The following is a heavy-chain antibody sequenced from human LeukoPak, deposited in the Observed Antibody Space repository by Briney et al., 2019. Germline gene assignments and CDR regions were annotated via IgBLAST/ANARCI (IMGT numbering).Heavy chain of an antibody. CDR2: ISSSGSTI. V-gene: IGHV3-48*04. Sequence: PGGSLRLSCAASGFTFSSYSMNWVRQAPGKGLEWVSYISSSGSTIYYADSVKGRFTISRDNAKNSLYLQMNSLRAEDTAVYYCARGARGSYSDYWGQGTLVTVSS. D-gene: IGHD1-26*01. CDR1: GFTFSSYS. J-gene: IGHJ4*02. CDR3: ARGARGSYSDY.